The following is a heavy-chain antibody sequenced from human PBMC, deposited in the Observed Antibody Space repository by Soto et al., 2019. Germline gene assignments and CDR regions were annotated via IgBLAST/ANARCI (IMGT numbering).Heavy chain of an antibody. CDR1: GDSISNSNYY. CDR2: IYYSGIT. V-gene: IGHV4-39*01. D-gene: IGHD3-22*01. Sequence: WETLSLTCTVSGDSISNSNYYWGWIRQPPGKGLEWIANIYYSGITYYNPSLKSRVAISVDTSKNQFSLKLSSVTAADTAIYYCARSNSGYYKWFDPWGQGTLVTVSS. CDR3: ARSNSGYYKWFDP. J-gene: IGHJ5*02.